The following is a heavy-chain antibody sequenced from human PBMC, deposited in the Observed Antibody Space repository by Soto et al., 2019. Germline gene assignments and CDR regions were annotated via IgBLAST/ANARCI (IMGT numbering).Heavy chain of an antibody. J-gene: IGHJ6*02. Sequence: PGGSLRLSCAASGFTFSDYYMSWIRQAPGKGLEWVSYISSSSSYTNYADSVKGRFTISRDNARNSLFLQMNSLRAEDTAVYYCAKGYVWGSYRPSMDVWGHGTTVTVSS. CDR3: AKGYVWGSYRPSMDV. V-gene: IGHV3-11*05. D-gene: IGHD3-16*02. CDR2: ISSSSSYT. CDR1: GFTFSDYY.